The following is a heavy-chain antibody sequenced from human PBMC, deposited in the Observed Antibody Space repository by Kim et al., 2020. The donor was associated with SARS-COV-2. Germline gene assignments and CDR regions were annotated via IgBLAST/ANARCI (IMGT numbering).Heavy chain of an antibody. V-gene: IGHV3-49*04. CDR2: IRNKAYGGTI. J-gene: IGHJ6*02. Sequence: GGSLRLSCRSSGFTFHDYVMTWVRQAPGKGLEWVGFIRNKAYGGTIEYAASVKDRFTISRDDSTSIAYLQMNSLKTEDTAVYYCARGLSSGYHYYYDMDVWGQGTTVTVSS. CDR1: GFTFHDYV. CDR3: ARGLSSGYHYYYDMDV. D-gene: IGHD2-15*01.